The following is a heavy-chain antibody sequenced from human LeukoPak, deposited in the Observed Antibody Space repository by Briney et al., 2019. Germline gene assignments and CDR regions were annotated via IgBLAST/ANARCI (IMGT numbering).Heavy chain of an antibody. CDR1: GFTFSSYA. CDR3: AKGGYRSSSMQTPDYYFDY. CDR2: ISGSGGST. V-gene: IGHV3-23*01. Sequence: GGSLRLSCAASGFTFSSYAMSWVRQAPGKGLEWVSAISGSGGSTYYADSVKGRFTISRDNSKNTLYLQMNSLRAEDTAVYYCAKGGYRSSSMQTPDYYFDYWGQGTLVTVSS. J-gene: IGHJ4*02. D-gene: IGHD6-6*01.